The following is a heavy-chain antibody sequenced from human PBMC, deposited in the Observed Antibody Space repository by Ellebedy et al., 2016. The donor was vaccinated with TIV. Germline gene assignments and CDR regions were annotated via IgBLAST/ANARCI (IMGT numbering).Heavy chain of an antibody. CDR2: IYYSGST. J-gene: IGHJ5*02. V-gene: IGHV4-34*01. D-gene: IGHD1-1*01. CDR3: ARQSRQSKTGGRGFDP. Sequence: GSLRLSCAVYGGSFSGYYWSWIRQPPGKGLEWIGSIYYSGSTYYNPSLKSRVTISVDTSKNQFSLKLSSVTAADTAVYYCARQSRQSKTGGRGFDPWGQGTLVTVSS. CDR1: GGSFSGYY.